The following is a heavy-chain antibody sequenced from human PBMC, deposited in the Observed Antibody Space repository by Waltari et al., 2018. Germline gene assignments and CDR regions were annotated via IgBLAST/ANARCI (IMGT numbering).Heavy chain of an antibody. D-gene: IGHD1-1*01. V-gene: IGHV3-23*01. CDR3: AKDWLERQRAWWFDP. J-gene: IGHJ5*02. CDR1: GFTFSSYA. CDR2: ISGSGGST. Sequence: EVQLLESGGGLVQPGGSLRLSCAASGFTFSSYAMSWVRPAPGKGLEWVSAISGSGGSTYYADSVKGRFTISRDNSKNTLYLQMNSLRAEDTAVYYCAKDWLERQRAWWFDPWGQGTLVTVSS.